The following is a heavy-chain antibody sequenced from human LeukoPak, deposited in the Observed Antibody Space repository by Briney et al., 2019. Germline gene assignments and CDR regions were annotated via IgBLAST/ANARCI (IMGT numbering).Heavy chain of an antibody. CDR1: GGSISSYY. Sequence: PSETLSLTCTVSGGSISSYYWSWIRQPPGKGLEWIGYIYHSGSTYYNPSLKSRVTISVDRSKNQFSLKLSSVTAADTAVYYCARVPNCSSTSCYKGWFDPWGQGTLVTVSS. D-gene: IGHD2-2*02. J-gene: IGHJ5*02. V-gene: IGHV4-59*12. CDR2: IYHSGST. CDR3: ARVPNCSSTSCYKGWFDP.